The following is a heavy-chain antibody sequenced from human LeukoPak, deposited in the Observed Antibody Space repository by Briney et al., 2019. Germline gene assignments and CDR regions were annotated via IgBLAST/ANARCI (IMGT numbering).Heavy chain of an antibody. CDR2: ISYDGSNK. Sequence: PGGSLSLSCAASGFTFSSYAMHWVRQAPGKGLEWVAVISYDGSNKYYADSVKGRFTISRDNSKNTLYLQMNSLRAEDTAVYYCARGRIQLWIQVDWGQGTLVTVSS. J-gene: IGHJ4*02. V-gene: IGHV3-30-3*01. CDR1: GFTFSSYA. CDR3: ARGRIQLWIQVD. D-gene: IGHD5-18*01.